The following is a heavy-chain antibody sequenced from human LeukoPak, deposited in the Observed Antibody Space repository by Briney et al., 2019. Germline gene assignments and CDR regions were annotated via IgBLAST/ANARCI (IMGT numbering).Heavy chain of an antibody. Sequence: GGSLRLSCAASGFTFSSYAMSWVRQAPGKGLEWVSAISGSGGSTYYADSVKGRFTISRDNSKNTLYLQMNSLRAEDTAVYYCTKATGAGGNRIIFDYWGQGTLVTVSS. CDR3: TKATGAGGNRIIFDY. J-gene: IGHJ4*02. CDR2: ISGSGGST. D-gene: IGHD1-14*01. CDR1: GFTFSSYA. V-gene: IGHV3-23*01.